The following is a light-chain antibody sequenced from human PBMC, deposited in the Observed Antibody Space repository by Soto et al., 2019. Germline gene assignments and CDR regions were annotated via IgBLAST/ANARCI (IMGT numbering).Light chain of an antibody. CDR1: QSVSHN. Sequence: EIVMTQSPATLSVSPGERATLSCRASQSVSHNLAWYQQKPGQAPRLLFYGASFRATGVPARFSGSGSGTDFTLTISSLQSGDFAIYYCQQSNNWPYTFGQGTKLEIK. CDR2: GAS. CDR3: QQSNNWPYT. J-gene: IGKJ2*01. V-gene: IGKV3-15*01.